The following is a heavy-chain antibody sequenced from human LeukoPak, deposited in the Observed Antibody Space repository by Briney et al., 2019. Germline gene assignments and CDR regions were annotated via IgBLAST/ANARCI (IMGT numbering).Heavy chain of an antibody. D-gene: IGHD3-10*01. CDR1: GFTFSSYE. V-gene: IGHV3-48*03. CDR2: ISSSGSTI. J-gene: IGHJ6*04. CDR3: ASYPIGGSGSYYYYYYGMDV. Sequence: PGRSLRLSCAASGFTFSSYEMNWVRQAPGKGLEWVSYISSSGSTIYYADSVKGRFTISRDNAKNSLYLQMNSLRAEDTAVYYCASYPIGGSGSYYYYYYGMDVWGKGTTVTVSS.